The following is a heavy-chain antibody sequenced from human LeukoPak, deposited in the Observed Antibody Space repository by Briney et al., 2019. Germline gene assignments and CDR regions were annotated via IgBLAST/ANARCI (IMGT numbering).Heavy chain of an antibody. J-gene: IGHJ4*02. Sequence: SETLSLTCAVYGGSFSGYYWSWIRQPPGKGLEWIGSVYYSGSTYYNPSLKSRVTISVDTSKNQFSLKLSSVTAADTAVYYCARRAYSYGSFDYWGQGTLVTVSS. CDR1: GGSFSGYY. CDR3: ARRAYSYGSFDY. CDR2: VYYSGST. D-gene: IGHD5-18*01. V-gene: IGHV4-34*01.